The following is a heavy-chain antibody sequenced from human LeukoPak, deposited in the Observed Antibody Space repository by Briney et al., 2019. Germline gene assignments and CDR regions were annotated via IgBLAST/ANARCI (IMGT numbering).Heavy chain of an antibody. J-gene: IGHJ6*03. Sequence: KPSETLSLTCTVSGYSISSGYYWGWIRQPPGKGLEWIGSIYHSGSTYYNPSLKSRVTISVDTSKNQFSLKVSSVTDADTAVYYCARDYKAAIRTQYYYYYYYMDVWGKGTTVTVSS. CDR2: IYHSGST. D-gene: IGHD2-2*01. CDR1: GYSISSGYY. CDR3: ARDYKAAIRTQYYYYYYYMDV. V-gene: IGHV4-38-2*02.